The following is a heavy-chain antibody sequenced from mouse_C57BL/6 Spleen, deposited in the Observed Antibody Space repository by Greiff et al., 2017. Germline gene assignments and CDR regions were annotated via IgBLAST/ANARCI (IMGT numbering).Heavy chain of an antibody. D-gene: IGHD2-5*01. CDR3: ARGAYYSNSDFDY. J-gene: IGHJ2*01. V-gene: IGHV14-2*01. Sequence: EVQLQQSGAELVKPGASVKLSCTASGFNIKDYYMNWVKQRTGQGLEWIGRIDPEDGETKYAPKFKGKATITADTSSNTAYMQLSSLTSEDTAVYYCARGAYYSNSDFDYWGQGTTLTVSS. CDR2: IDPEDGET. CDR1: GFNIKDYY.